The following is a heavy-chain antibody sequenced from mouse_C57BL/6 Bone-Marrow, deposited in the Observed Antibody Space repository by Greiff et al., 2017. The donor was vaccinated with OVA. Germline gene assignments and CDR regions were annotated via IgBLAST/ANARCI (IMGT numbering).Heavy chain of an antibody. D-gene: IGHD2-5*01. Sequence: EVKLVESGGDLVKPGGSLKLSCAASGFTFSSYGMSWVRQTPDKRLEWVATISSGGSYTYYPDSVKGRFTISRDNAKNTLYLQMRSLKSEDTAMYYSARGAVTEFAYWGQGTLVTVSA. CDR3: ARGAVTEFAY. J-gene: IGHJ3*01. CDR2: ISSGGSYT. CDR1: GFTFSSYG. V-gene: IGHV5-6*01.